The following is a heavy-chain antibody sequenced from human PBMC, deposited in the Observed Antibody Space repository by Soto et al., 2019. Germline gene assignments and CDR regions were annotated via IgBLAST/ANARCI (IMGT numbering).Heavy chain of an antibody. Sequence: EVQLMQSGGGLVQPGGSLRLSCAAPGFTFSSYWMSWVRQAPGKGLEWVANIKPDGSETYYVESVKGRFTISRDNAKNSLYLQMNSLRAEDSAVYYCARDGYYRRGVRSFDYWGQGTLVTVSS. V-gene: IGHV3-7*01. J-gene: IGHJ4*02. CDR2: IKPDGSET. CDR1: GFTFSSYW. D-gene: IGHD3-10*01. CDR3: ARDGYYRRGVRSFDY.